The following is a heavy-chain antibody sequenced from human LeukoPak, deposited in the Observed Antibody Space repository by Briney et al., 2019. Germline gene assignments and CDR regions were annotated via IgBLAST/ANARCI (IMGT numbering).Heavy chain of an antibody. Sequence: GGSLRFSCAASGFTFSSYEINWVRQDPGKGMEWVSYISSSGSNIYYADSVTGRFTISRDNAKNSLYLQINSLRAEDTAVYYCASNRSKYRFDYWGQGTLVTVSS. D-gene: IGHD1-14*01. CDR1: GFTFSSYE. V-gene: IGHV3-48*03. CDR3: ASNRSKYRFDY. J-gene: IGHJ4*02. CDR2: ISSSGSNI.